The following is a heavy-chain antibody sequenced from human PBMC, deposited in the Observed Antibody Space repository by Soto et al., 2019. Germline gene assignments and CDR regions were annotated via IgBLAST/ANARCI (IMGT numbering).Heavy chain of an antibody. CDR3: ATNCRGTAVFLEPDYYPYSTHV. D-gene: IGHD1-1*01. CDR2: FDPEDGET. CDR1: GYTLTELS. Sequence: GASVKVSCKVSGYTLTELSMHWVRQAPGKGLEWMGGFDPEDGETIYAQKFQGRVTMTEDTSTDTAYMELSSLRSEDTAVYYCATNCRGTAVFLEPDYYPYSTHVWCTGLTVTLFS. J-gene: IGHJ6*03. V-gene: IGHV1-24*01.